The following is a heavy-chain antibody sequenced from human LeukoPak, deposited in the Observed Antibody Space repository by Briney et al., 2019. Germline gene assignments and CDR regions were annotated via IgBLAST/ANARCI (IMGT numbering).Heavy chain of an antibody. D-gene: IGHD2-21*02. CDR1: GGSFSGYY. CDR3: ARAIHIVVVTAIPYWYFDL. CDR2: INHSGST. V-gene: IGHV4-34*01. J-gene: IGHJ2*01. Sequence: SETLSLTCAVYGGSFSGYYWSWIRQPPGKGLEWIGEINHSGSTNYNPSLKSRVTISVDTSKNQFSLKLSSVTAADTAVYYCARAIHIVVVTAIPYWYFDLWGRGTLVTVSS.